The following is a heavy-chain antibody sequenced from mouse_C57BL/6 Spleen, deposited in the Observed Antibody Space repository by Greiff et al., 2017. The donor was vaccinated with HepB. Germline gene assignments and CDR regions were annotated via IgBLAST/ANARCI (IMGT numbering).Heavy chain of an antibody. CDR3: ARRRDDYDEAWFAY. CDR2: ISNGGGST. CDR1: GFTFSDYY. J-gene: IGHJ3*01. D-gene: IGHD2-4*01. V-gene: IGHV5-12*01. Sequence: EVMLVESGGGLVQPGGSLKLSCAASGFTFSDYYMYWVRQTPEKRLEWVAYISNGGGSTYYPDTVKGRFTISRDHAKHTLYLQMSRLKSEDTAMYYCARRRDDYDEAWFAYWGQGTLVTVSA.